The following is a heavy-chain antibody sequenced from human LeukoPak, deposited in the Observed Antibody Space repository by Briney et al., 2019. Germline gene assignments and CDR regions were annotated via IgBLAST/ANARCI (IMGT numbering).Heavy chain of an antibody. Sequence: SETLSLTCTVSGYSISSGYYWGWIRQPPGKGLEWIGSIYHSGGTYYNPSLKSQVSISIDTSKNQFSLRLTSVTAADTAVYYCARQTGSGLFILPGGQGTLVTVSS. CDR1: GYSISSGYY. V-gene: IGHV4-38-2*02. CDR2: IYHSGGT. D-gene: IGHD3/OR15-3a*01. CDR3: ARQTGSGLFILP. J-gene: IGHJ4*02.